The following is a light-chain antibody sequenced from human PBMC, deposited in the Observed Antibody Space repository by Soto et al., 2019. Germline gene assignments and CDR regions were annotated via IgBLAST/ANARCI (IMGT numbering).Light chain of an antibody. CDR3: LQYYNYPWT. J-gene: IGKJ1*01. CDR1: QGIRND. Sequence: AIPLTQSPSSLSASVGDRVTITCRASQGIRNDLGWYQQIPGRAPKVLIYAASSIQSGVPLRFRGSGSGTNFSLTISRLLPEDFATFYCLQYYNYPWTFVQGTKVEIK. V-gene: IGKV1-6*01. CDR2: AAS.